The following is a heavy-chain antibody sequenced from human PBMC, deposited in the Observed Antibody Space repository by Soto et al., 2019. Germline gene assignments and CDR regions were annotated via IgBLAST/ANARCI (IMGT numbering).Heavy chain of an antibody. D-gene: IGHD2-21*01. CDR3: ARVAYCGGDCYYYYYYYKDV. Sequence: GESLKISCKGSGYSFTSYWIGWVRQMPGKGLEWMGIIYPGDSDTRYSPSFQGQVTISADKSISTAYLQWSSLKASDTAMYYCARVAYCGGDCYYYYYYYKDVWGQGTTVTVSS. V-gene: IGHV5-51*01. J-gene: IGHJ6*03. CDR1: GYSFTSYW. CDR2: IYPGDSDT.